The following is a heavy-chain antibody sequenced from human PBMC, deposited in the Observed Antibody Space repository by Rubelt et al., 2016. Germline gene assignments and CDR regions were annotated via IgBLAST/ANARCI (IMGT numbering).Heavy chain of an antibody. CDR2: IKCDSGGT. V-gene: IGHV1-2*02. Sequence: WVRQAPGQGLEWMGWIKCDSGGTNYAQKFQGRVTMTRDTSIYTAYMELSRLRSDDTAVDYCAREGYWRSTSCHGAFDIWGQGTMVTVSS. D-gene: IGHD2-2*01. J-gene: IGHJ3*02. CDR3: AREGYWRSTSCHGAFDI.